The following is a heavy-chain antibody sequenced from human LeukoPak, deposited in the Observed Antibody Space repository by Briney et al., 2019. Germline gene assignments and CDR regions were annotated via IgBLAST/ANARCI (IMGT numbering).Heavy chain of an antibody. CDR1: GFPFSSYA. D-gene: IGHD3-10*01. Sequence: GGSLRLSCAASGFPFSSYAITWVRQAPGKGLEWVSAISDSGGRTYYADSVKGRFTISRDNSKNPLYLQMNSLRAEDTAVYYCAKESKYYPWGQGTLVTVSS. J-gene: IGHJ5*02. V-gene: IGHV3-23*01. CDR2: ISDSGGRT. CDR3: AKESKYYP.